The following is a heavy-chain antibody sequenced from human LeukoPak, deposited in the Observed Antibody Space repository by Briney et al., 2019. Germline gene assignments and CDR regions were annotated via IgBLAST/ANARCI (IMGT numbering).Heavy chain of an antibody. V-gene: IGHV1-18*04. CDR3: ARVPIPPYSSSWYQPFDY. Sequence: ASVKVSCKTSGYSFTSYYIHWVRQAPGQGLEWMGWISAYNGNTNYAQKLQGRVTMTTDTSTSTAYMELRSLRSDDSAVYFCARVPIPPYSSSWYQPFDYWGQGTLVTVSS. CDR2: ISAYNGNT. J-gene: IGHJ4*02. D-gene: IGHD6-13*01. CDR1: GYSFTSYY.